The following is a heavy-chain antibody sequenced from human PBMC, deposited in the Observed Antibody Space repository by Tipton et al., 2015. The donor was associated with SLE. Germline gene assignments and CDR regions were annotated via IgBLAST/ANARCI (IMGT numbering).Heavy chain of an antibody. J-gene: IGHJ4*02. Sequence: TLSLTCTVSGGSISSHYWSWIRQPPGKGLEWIGYIYYSGSTNYNPSLKSRVTISVDTSKNQFSLKLNSVTAADTAVYYCARGDCSSTSCLDYWGQGTLVTVSS. CDR1: GGSISSHY. V-gene: IGHV4-59*11. CDR2: IYYSGST. CDR3: ARGDCSSTSCLDY. D-gene: IGHD2-2*01.